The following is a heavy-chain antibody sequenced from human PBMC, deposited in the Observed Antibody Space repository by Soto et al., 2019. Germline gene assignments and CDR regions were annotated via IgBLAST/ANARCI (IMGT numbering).Heavy chain of an antibody. CDR3: ARGGQKDQDIGDYFDS. Sequence: SETLSLTCAVHGGTLRDYFWSWIRQPPGKGLEWVGEIFHSGTTNYNPSLESRVTISLDTPQNQFSMTLTSVTAADPAVCYCARGGQKDQDIGDYFDSWGQGALVTVSS. D-gene: IGHD2-15*01. V-gene: IGHV4-34*01. CDR1: GGTLRDYF. J-gene: IGHJ4*02. CDR2: IFHSGTT.